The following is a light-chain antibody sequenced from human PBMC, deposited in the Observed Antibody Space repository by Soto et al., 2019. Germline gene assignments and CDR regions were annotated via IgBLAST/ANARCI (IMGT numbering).Light chain of an antibody. CDR2: GAS. CDR3: QQYNNWWT. J-gene: IGKJ1*01. V-gene: IGKV3-15*01. CDR1: QSVSTS. Sequence: EIVMTQSPATLSVSPGERATLSCRASQSVSTSLAWYQQKPGQAPRLLLSGASTRATGVPARFSGSGSETEFTLTISSVQSEDFAVYYCQQYNNWWTFGQGTKVEIK.